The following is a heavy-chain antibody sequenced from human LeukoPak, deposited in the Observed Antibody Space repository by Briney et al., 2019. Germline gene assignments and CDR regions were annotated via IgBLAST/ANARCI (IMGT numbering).Heavy chain of an antibody. CDR2: IIPIFGTA. Sequence: GSSVKVSCKASGGTFSSYAISWVRQAPGQGLEWMGGIIPIFGTANYAQKFQGRVTITADESTCTAYMELSSLRSEDTAVYYCTRSGAKPTYYYDSSGYYPSPEYFQHWGHGTLVTVSS. CDR1: GGTFSSYA. V-gene: IGHV1-69*01. D-gene: IGHD3-22*01. J-gene: IGHJ1*01. CDR3: TRSGAKPTYYYDSSGYYPSPEYFQH.